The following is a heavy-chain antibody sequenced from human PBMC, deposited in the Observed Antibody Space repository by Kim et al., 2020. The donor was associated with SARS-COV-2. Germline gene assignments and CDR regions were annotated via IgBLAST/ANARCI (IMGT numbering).Heavy chain of an antibody. V-gene: IGHV4-39*07. D-gene: IGHD3-9*01. J-gene: IGHJ4*02. Sequence: PSIKSRVGISLDTSKNQFSLKLNSVTAADTAVYYCARVPKYDIVTGRFDYWGQGTLVTVSS. CDR3: ARVPKYDIVTGRFDY.